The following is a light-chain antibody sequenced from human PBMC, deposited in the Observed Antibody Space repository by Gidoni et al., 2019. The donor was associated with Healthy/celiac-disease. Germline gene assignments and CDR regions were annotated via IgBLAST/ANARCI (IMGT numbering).Light chain of an antibody. Sequence: QSALTQPPSASGSPGQSVTISCTGTSSDGGGYNYVSWYQQHPGKAPKLMISEVSKRPSGVPDRFSGSKSGNTASLTVSGLQAEDEADYYCSSYAGNNNFVVFGGGTKLTVL. CDR1: SSDGGGYNY. J-gene: IGLJ2*01. CDR2: EVS. V-gene: IGLV2-8*01. CDR3: SSYAGNNNFVV.